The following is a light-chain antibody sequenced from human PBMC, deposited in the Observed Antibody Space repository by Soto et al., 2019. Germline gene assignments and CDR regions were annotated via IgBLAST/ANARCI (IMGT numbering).Light chain of an antibody. J-gene: IGLJ3*02. V-gene: IGLV1-40*01. CDR2: GNS. CDR3: PSYDSSLGGWV. CDR1: SSNIGAGYD. Sequence: QSVLTQPPSVSGAPGQRVTISCTGSSSNIGAGYDVHWYQQLPGTAPKLLIHGNSNRPSGVPDRFSGSKSGTSASLAITGLRAEDEADYYCPSYDSSLGGWVFGGGTELAVL.